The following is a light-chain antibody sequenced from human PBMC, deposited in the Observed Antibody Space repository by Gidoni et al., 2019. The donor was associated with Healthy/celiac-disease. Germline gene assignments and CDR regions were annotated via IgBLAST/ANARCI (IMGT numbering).Light chain of an antibody. Sequence: QSALTQPASVSGSPGQSITISCTGTSSDVGSYNLVSWYQQHPGKAPKLMIYEVSKRPSGFSSRFSGSKSGNTASLTIAGLQGEDEADYYCCSYASSSTLVFGGGTKLTVL. CDR2: EVS. J-gene: IGLJ3*02. V-gene: IGLV2-23*02. CDR3: CSYASSSTLV. CDR1: SSDVGSYNL.